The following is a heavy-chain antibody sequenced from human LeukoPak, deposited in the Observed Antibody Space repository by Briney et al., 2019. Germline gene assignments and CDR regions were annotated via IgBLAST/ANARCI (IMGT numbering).Heavy chain of an antibody. CDR1: GFTFSGYA. CDR3: ARVGYYASGPFSYFDY. Sequence: GGSLRLSCAASGFTFSGYAMHWVHQAPGKGLEWVADISYDGSNEYYADSVKGRFTISRDNSKNTLYLQMNSLSVEDTAVYYCARVGYYASGPFSYFDYWGQGTLVTVSS. V-gene: IGHV3-30-3*01. J-gene: IGHJ4*02. D-gene: IGHD3-10*01. CDR2: ISYDGSNE.